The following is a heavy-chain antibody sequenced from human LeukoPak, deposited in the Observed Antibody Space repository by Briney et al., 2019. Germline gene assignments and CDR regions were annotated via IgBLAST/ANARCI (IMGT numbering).Heavy chain of an antibody. CDR3: ARDKAEGQPAFDY. CDR1: GFTFSDYY. J-gene: IGHJ4*02. CDR2: ISSGSSYT. Sequence: GGSLRLPCAASGFTFSDYYMSWVRQAPGKGLEWVSYISSGSSYTDYADSVKGRFTISRDNAKNSLYLQMNSLRAEDTAVYYCARDKAEGQPAFDYWGQGTLVTVSS. V-gene: IGHV3-11*06. D-gene: IGHD1-1*01.